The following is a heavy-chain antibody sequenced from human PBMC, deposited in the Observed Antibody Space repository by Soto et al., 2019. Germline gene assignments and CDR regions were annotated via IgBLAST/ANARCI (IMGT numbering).Heavy chain of an antibody. CDR2: IIPMFGTG. CDR3: ARDRGPSSGYYPYWFDP. Sequence: QVQLVQSGAEVKKPGSSVKVSCKASGGTFSSYAITWVRQAPGQGLEWMGGIIPMFGTGSHAQKFQGRVTITADESTSTAYMEPSSLRSEDTAVYYCARDRGPSSGYYPYWFDPWGQGTLVTVSS. D-gene: IGHD3-22*01. J-gene: IGHJ5*02. CDR1: GGTFSSYA. V-gene: IGHV1-69*12.